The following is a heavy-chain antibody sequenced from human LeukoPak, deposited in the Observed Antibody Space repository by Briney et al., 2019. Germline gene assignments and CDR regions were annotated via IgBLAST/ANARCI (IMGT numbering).Heavy chain of an antibody. CDR1: GFTFSIYA. D-gene: IGHD1-26*01. CDR2: IGDTT. CDR3: AKAFAFVGANFFDY. Sequence: GGSLRLSCAASGFTFSIYAMSWVRQAPGKGLEWVSAIGDTTYYADSVEGRFTISRDNSKNTLYLQMNSLRAEDAAIYYCAKAFAFVGANFFDYWGQGALVTVSS. J-gene: IGHJ4*02. V-gene: IGHV3-23*01.